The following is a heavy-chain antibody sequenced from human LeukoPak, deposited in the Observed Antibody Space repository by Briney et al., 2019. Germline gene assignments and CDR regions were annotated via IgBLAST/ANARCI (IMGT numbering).Heavy chain of an antibody. Sequence: GGSLRLSCAASGLTFSSDWMSWVRQAPGKGLEWVANINQDGGEKYCVDSVKGRFITSRDNAKNSLYLQMNSLRAEDTAVYYCARAKAAQFVYYFYMDVWGKGTTVSVSS. CDR1: GLTFSSDW. J-gene: IGHJ6*03. CDR2: INQDGGEK. D-gene: IGHD2-15*01. CDR3: ARAKAAQFVYYFYMDV. V-gene: IGHV3-7*01.